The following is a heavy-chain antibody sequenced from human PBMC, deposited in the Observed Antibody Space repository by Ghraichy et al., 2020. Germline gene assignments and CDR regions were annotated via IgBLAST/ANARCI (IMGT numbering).Heavy chain of an antibody. CDR2: IYYTGSA. CDR1: GGSISSGSYS. D-gene: IGHD2-15*01. Sequence: LSLTCTVSGGSISSGSYSWTWIRQPPGKGLEWIGYIYYTGSAFYNPSLKSRVAISLDRFYSNRFSLKLTSVTAADSAIYYCAVLASNGVDVWGQGTTVTVSS. CDR3: AVLASNGVDV. J-gene: IGHJ6*02. V-gene: IGHV4-30-2*01.